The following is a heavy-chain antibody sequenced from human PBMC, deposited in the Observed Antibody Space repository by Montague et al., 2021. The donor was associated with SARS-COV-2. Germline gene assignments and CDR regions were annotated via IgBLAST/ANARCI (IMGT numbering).Heavy chain of an antibody. D-gene: IGHD3-3*01. CDR2: IYTSGST. CDR1: GGPIRSGIYY. CDR3: ARGTTVSSSGYYTGWFDP. V-gene: IGHV4-61*02. Sequence: TLSLTCTVSGGPIRSGIYYWSWIRQPAGKGLEWIGRIYTSGSTNYNPSLNSRVTISVDTSKNQFSLKLSSVTAADTAVYYCARGTTVSSSGYYTGWFDPWGQGTLVTVSS. J-gene: IGHJ5*02.